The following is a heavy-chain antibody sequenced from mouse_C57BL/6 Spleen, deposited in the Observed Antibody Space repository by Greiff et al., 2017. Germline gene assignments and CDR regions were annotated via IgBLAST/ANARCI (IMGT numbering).Heavy chain of an antibody. J-gene: IGHJ4*01. V-gene: IGHV1-64*01. D-gene: IGHD1-1*01. Sequence: QVQLQQPGAELVKPGASVKLSCKASGYTFTSYWMHWVKQRPGQGLEWIGMIHPNSGSTNYNEKFKSKATLTVDKSSSTACRQLSILTSEDSAVYYCARLGITTVYAMCCWGQGASVTVST. CDR2: IHPNSGST. CDR1: GYTFTSYW. CDR3: ARLGITTVYAMCC.